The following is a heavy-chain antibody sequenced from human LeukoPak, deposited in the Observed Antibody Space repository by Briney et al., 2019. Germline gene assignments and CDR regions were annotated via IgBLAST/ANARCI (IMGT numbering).Heavy chain of an antibody. Sequence: GASVKVSCKASGYTFTSYGISWVRQAPGQGLEWMGWISAYNGNTNYAQKLQGRVTMTTDTSTSTAHMELRSLRSDDTAVYYCARDSSGWNYFDYWGQGTLVTVSS. CDR2: ISAYNGNT. D-gene: IGHD6-19*01. CDR3: ARDSSGWNYFDY. J-gene: IGHJ4*02. CDR1: GYTFTSYG. V-gene: IGHV1-18*01.